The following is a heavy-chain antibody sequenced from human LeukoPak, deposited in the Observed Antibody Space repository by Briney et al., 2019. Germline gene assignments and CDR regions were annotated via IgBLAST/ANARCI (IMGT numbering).Heavy chain of an antibody. V-gene: IGHV4-59*01. CDR3: ARFYYYGSGSYYIDY. CDR2: IHYSGST. CDR1: GGSITTYY. Sequence: SETLSLTCTVSGGSITTYYWSWIRQPPGKGLEWIGYIHYSGSTNYNPSFMSRVTISVDTSKNQFSLNLSSVTAADTAVYYCARFYYYGSGSYYIDYWGQGTLVTVSS. D-gene: IGHD3-10*01. J-gene: IGHJ4*02.